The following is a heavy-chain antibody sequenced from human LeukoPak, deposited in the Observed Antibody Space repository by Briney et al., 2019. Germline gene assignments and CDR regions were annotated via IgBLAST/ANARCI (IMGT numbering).Heavy chain of an antibody. D-gene: IGHD2-2*01. Sequence: PGGSLRLSCAASGFTFSNYWMTWVRQAPKKGLEWVAIIKQDGSEKYYVDSVKGRFTISRDNAKNSLYLQMNSLRAEDTAVYYCARDWWGLGDRNSASRYRLTWGQGILVTVSS. CDR2: IKQDGSEK. V-gene: IGHV3-7*01. CDR1: GFTFSNYW. J-gene: IGHJ4*02. CDR3: ARDWWGLGDRNSASRYRLT.